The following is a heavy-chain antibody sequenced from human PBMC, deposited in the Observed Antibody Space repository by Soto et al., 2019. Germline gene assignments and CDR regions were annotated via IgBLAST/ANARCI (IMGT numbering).Heavy chain of an antibody. V-gene: IGHV1-8*01. CDR2: MDPNNGNT. Sequence: QVQLVQSGAEVKKPGASVKVSCKAAGYTFTSYDMNWVRQATGQGLEWLGYMDPNNGNTGYAQKFQGRVTMTRDTSISTVYMELNSLRSEDTAVYYCARGNTIQPNPFFAIDVWGQGTTVTVSS. CDR3: ARGNTIQPNPFFAIDV. J-gene: IGHJ6*02. D-gene: IGHD3-3*01. CDR1: GYTFTSYD.